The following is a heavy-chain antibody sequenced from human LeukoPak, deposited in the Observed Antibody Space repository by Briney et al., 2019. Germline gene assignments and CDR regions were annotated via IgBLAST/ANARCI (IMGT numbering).Heavy chain of an antibody. V-gene: IGHV1-46*01. CDR3: ASSRVDFWYFDL. J-gene: IGHJ2*01. Sequence: ASVKVSCKASEYTFTGYYMHWVRQAPGQGLEWMGWINPSGGSTSYAQKFQGRVTMTRDTSTSTVYMELSSLRSEDTAVYYCASSRVDFWYFDLWGRGTLVTVSS. CDR2: INPSGGST. CDR1: EYTFTGYY. D-gene: IGHD2-15*01.